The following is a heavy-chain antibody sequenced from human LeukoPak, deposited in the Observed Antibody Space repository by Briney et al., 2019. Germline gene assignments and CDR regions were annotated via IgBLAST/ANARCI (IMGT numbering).Heavy chain of an antibody. D-gene: IGHD2-15*01. CDR3: AKEKIVVVVAATSEYFDY. CDR2: ISYDGSNK. Sequence: GRSLRLSCAASGFTFSSYGMHWVRQAPGKGLEWVAVISYDGSNKYYADSVKGRFTISRDNSKNTLYLQMNSLRAEDTAVYYCAKEKIVVVVAATSEYFDYWGQGTLVTVSS. CDR1: GFTFSSYG. V-gene: IGHV3-30*18. J-gene: IGHJ4*02.